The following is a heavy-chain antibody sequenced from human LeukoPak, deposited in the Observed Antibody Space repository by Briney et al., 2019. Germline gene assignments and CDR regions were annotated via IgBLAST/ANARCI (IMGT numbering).Heavy chain of an antibody. D-gene: IGHD6-13*01. Sequence: PSETLSLTCTVSGGSISSSSYYWGWIRQPPGKGLEWIGSIYYSGSTYYNPSLKSRVTISVDTSKNQFSLKLSSVTAADTAMYYCARHTVSSSFFDHWGQGTLVTVSS. J-gene: IGHJ4*02. CDR3: ARHTVSSSFFDH. V-gene: IGHV4-39*01. CDR2: IYYSGST. CDR1: GGSISSSSYY.